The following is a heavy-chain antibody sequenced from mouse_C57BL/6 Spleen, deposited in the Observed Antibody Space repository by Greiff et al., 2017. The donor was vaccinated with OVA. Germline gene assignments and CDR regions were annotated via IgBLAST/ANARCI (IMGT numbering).Heavy chain of an antibody. CDR1: GYTFTDHT. V-gene: IGHV1-78*01. Sequence: VNLVESDAELVKPGASVKISCKVSGYTFTDHTIHWMKQRPEQGLEWIGYIYPRDGSTKYNEKFKGKATLTADKSSSTAYMQLNSLTSEDSAVYFCARAPPYLYYAMDYWGQGTSVTVSS. CDR2: IYPRDGST. D-gene: IGHD6-5*01. J-gene: IGHJ4*01. CDR3: ARAPPYLYYAMDY.